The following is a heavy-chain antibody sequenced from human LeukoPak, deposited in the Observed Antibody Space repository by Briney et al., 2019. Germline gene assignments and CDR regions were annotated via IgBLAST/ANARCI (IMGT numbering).Heavy chain of an antibody. CDR3: AKDISAGVSAAGDY. V-gene: IGHV3-9*01. CDR2: ISWNSGSI. Sequence: GRSLRLSCAASGFTFDDYAMHWVRQAPGKGLEWVSGISWNSGSIGYADSVKGRFTISRDNAKNSLYLQMNSLRAEDTALYYCAKDISAGVSAAGDYWGQGTLVTVSS. CDR1: GFTFDDYA. D-gene: IGHD6-13*01. J-gene: IGHJ4*02.